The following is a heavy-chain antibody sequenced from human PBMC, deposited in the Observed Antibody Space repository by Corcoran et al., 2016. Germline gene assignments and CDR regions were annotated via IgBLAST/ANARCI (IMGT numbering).Heavy chain of an antibody. V-gene: IGHV1-69*06. CDR1: GGTFSSYA. J-gene: IGHJ5*02. Sequence: QVQLVQSGAEVKKPGSSVKVSCKASGGTFSSYAISWVRQAPGQGLEWMGGIIPIFGTANYAQKFQGRVTITADKSTSTAYMELSSLRSEDTAVYYCARTAAAYQLLSNNWFDPWGQGTLVTVSS. CDR2: IIPIFGTA. D-gene: IGHD2-2*01. CDR3: ARTAAAYQLLSNNWFDP.